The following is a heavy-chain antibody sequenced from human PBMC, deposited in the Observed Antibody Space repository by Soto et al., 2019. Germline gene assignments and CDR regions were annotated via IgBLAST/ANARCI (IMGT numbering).Heavy chain of an antibody. CDR1: GFTFSSYS. D-gene: IGHD2-2*01. CDR3: ARGGVRDIVVVPAAPYYYYYYGMDV. J-gene: IGHJ6*02. V-gene: IGHV3-21*01. CDR2: ISSSSSYI. Sequence: GGSLRLSCAASGFTFSSYSMNWVRQAPGKGLEWVSSISSSSSYIYYADSVKGRFTISRDNAKNSLYLQMNSLRAEDTAVYYCARGGVRDIVVVPAAPYYYYYYGMDVWGQGTTVTVSS.